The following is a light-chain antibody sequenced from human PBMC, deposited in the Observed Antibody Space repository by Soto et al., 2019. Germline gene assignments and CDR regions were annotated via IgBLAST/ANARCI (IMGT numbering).Light chain of an antibody. CDR2: DVS. CDR1: SSDVGAYNY. J-gene: IGLJ1*01. CDR3: SSYTSATAYV. Sequence: QSVLTQPASVSGSPGQSITISCTGTSSDVGAYNYDSWYQQYPGEAPKVIIYDVSHRPAGVSNRFSGSKSGNTASLTISGLQTQDEAEYYCSSYTSATAYVLGTGTKVTVL. V-gene: IGLV2-14*01.